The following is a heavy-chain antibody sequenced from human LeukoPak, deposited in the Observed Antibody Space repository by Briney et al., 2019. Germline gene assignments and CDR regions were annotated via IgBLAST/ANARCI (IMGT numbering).Heavy chain of an antibody. CDR3: AREGFDY. Sequence: ASVKVSCKASGYTFIGYYMHWVRQAPGQGPEWMGWINPNSGDTNYAQKFQDRVSMTRDTSITTAYMELSSLRSDDTAVYYCAREGFDYWGQGTLVTVSS. CDR2: INPNSGDT. J-gene: IGHJ4*02. CDR1: GYTFIGYY. V-gene: IGHV1-2*02.